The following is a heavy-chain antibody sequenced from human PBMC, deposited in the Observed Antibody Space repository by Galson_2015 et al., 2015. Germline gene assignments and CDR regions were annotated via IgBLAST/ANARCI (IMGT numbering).Heavy chain of an antibody. J-gene: IGHJ6*02. D-gene: IGHD3-10*01. CDR3: ARPMPSYYYGSGSYSFDYGMDV. CDR2: IYPGDSDT. Sequence: QSGAEVKKPGESLQISCKGSGYSFTSYWIGWVRQMPGKGLEWMGIIYPGDSDTRYSPSFQGQVTISADKSISTAYLQWSSLKASDTAMYYCARPMPSYYYGSGSYSFDYGMDVWGQGTTVTVSS. V-gene: IGHV5-51*01. CDR1: GYSFTSYW.